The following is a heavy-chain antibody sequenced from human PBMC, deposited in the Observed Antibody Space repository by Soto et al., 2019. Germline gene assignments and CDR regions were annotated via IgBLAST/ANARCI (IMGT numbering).Heavy chain of an antibody. V-gene: IGHV4-59*05. Sequence: PSETLSLTCTVSGGSISRYYWSWIRQPPGKGLEWIGSIYYSGSTYYNPSLKSRGTISVDMPKNQFSLKLSSVTAADTAVYYCARLGYGDSGLDSWGQGILVTVSS. CDR2: IYYSGST. CDR1: GGSISRYY. CDR3: ARLGYGDSGLDS. J-gene: IGHJ4*02. D-gene: IGHD4-17*01.